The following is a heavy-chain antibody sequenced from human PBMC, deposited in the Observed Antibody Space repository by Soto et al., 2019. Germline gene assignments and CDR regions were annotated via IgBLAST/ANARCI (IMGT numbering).Heavy chain of an antibody. J-gene: IGHJ3*02. CDR1: GFTFSSYA. V-gene: IGHV3-23*01. CDR3: AKGGPYYYGSGDAFDI. D-gene: IGHD3-10*01. CDR2: ISGSGGST. Sequence: GGSLRLSCAASGFTFSSYAMSWVRQAPGKGLEWVSAISGSGGSTYYADSVKGRFTISRDNSKNTLYLQMNSLRAEDTAVYYCAKGGPYYYGSGDAFDIWGQGTMVTVSS.